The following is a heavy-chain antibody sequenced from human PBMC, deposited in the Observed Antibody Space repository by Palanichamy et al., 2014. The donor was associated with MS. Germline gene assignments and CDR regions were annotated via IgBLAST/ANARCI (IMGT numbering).Heavy chain of an antibody. CDR1: GFTFSSYW. V-gene: IGHV3-74*01. D-gene: IGHD6-19*01. CDR3: ASPIEEEWLPPGAIDY. CDR2: INSDGRTT. J-gene: IGHJ4*02. Sequence: EVQLVESGGGLVQPGGSLRLSCAASGFTFSSYWMHWVRQAPGKGLVWVSRINSDGRTTTYADSVKGRFTISRDNAKNTLYLQMHSLRVEDTAVYYCASPIEEEWLPPGAIDYWGQGTLVTVSS.